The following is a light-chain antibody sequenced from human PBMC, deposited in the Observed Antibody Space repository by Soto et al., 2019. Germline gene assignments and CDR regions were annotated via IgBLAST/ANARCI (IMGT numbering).Light chain of an antibody. Sequence: QSALTQPASVSGAPGQSITISCSGTSIDIGSYNHVAWYQQFPGKTPKLLIYEVTYRPSGVSHRFSASKSGNTASLTISGLQAEDEADSYCISYTGSRTSYVFGTGTKVTGL. CDR1: SIDIGSYNH. J-gene: IGLJ1*01. V-gene: IGLV2-14*01. CDR2: EVT. CDR3: ISYTGSRTSYV.